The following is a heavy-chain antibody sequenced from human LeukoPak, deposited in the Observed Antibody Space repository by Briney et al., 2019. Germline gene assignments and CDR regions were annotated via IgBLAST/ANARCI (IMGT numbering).Heavy chain of an antibody. CDR1: LYAMNSGYY. J-gene: IGHJ3*02. CDR2: MHHSGST. D-gene: IGHD6-25*01. CDR3: ARGSGSHRDAFDI. V-gene: IGHV4-38-2*02. Sequence: SETLSLTCTVSLYAMNSGYYWGWLRQSPGKGLEWIGSMHHSGSTNYNPSLKSRVTMSVDTSKNQFSLKQSSVTAADTAVYYCARGSGSHRDAFDIWGQGTMVTVSS.